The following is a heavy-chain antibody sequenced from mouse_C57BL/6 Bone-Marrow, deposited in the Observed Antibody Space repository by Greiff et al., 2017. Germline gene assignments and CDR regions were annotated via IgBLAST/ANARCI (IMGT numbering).Heavy chain of an antibody. CDR3: ASLFVGYFDY. V-gene: IGHV7-3*01. CDR2: IRNKANGYTT. D-gene: IGHD6-1*01. Sequence: EVQVVESGGGLVQPGGSLSLSCAASGFTFTDYYMSWVRQPPGKALEWLGFIRNKANGYTTEYSASVKGRFTISRDNSQSILYLQMNALRAEDSATYYCASLFVGYFDYWGQGTTLTVSS. J-gene: IGHJ2*01. CDR1: GFTFTDYY.